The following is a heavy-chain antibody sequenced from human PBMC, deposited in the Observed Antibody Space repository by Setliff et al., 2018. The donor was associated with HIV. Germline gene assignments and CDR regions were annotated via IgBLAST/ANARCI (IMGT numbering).Heavy chain of an antibody. CDR1: GYTFTSYH. CDR3: ARDRHCSRGICYEPNWFDP. Sequence: GASVKVSCKTSGYTFTSYHLHWLRQAPGQGLEWMGWINPNSGDTRYAQRFQGRVTMTRDTSTNTAYMELNSLTSDDTAVYYCARDRHCSRGICYEPNWFDPWGQGTLVTVSS. D-gene: IGHD2-15*01. V-gene: IGHV1-2*02. CDR2: INPNSGDT. J-gene: IGHJ5*02.